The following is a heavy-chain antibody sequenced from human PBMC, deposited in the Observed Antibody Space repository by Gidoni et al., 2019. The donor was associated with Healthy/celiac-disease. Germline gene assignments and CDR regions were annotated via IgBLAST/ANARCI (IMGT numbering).Heavy chain of an antibody. CDR3: ARVRSSRRFDY. Sequence: QVQLQQWGAGLLKPSETLSLTCAVYGGSLSGYYWSWIRQPPGKGLEWIGEINHSGSTNYNPSLKSRVTISVDTSKNQFSLKLSSVTAADTAVYYCARVRSSRRFDYWGQGTLVTVSS. CDR1: GGSLSGYY. D-gene: IGHD6-13*01. J-gene: IGHJ4*02. CDR2: INHSGST. V-gene: IGHV4-34*01.